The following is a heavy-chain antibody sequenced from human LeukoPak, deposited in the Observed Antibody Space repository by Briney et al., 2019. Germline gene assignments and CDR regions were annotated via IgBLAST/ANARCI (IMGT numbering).Heavy chain of an antibody. V-gene: IGHV3-53*01. CDR3: ARCNSWDYGDYDLYAFDI. CDR1: GFTVSSNY. D-gene: IGHD4-17*01. J-gene: IGHJ3*02. CDR2: IYSGGST. Sequence: PGGSLRLSCAASGFTVSSNYMSWVRQAPGKGLEWVSVIYSGGSTYYADSVKGRFTISRDNSKNTLYLQMNSLRAEDTAVYYCARCNSWDYGDYDLYAFDIWGQGTMVTVSS.